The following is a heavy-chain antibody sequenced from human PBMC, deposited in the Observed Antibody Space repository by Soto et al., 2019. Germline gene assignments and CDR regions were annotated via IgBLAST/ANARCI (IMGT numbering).Heavy chain of an antibody. CDR1: GFTFSDYF. D-gene: IGHD3-22*01. J-gene: IGHJ5*02. V-gene: IGHV3-11*03. CDR3: ASVYSSGYYHWFDP. Sequence: GGSLRLSCAASGFTFSDYFMTWIRQAPGKGLQWVSYISSSGSANYADSVKGRFTTSRDNAKNSLYLQMNNLRVEDTAVYYCASVYSSGYYHWFDPWAREPWSPSPQ. CDR2: ISSSGSA.